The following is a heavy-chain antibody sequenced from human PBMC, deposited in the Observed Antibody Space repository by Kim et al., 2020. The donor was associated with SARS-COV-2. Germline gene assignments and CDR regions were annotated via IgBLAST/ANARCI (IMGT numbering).Heavy chain of an antibody. D-gene: IGHD6-19*01. CDR3: ARDGYSSGWYNWFDP. V-gene: IGHV1-69*06. Sequence: SVKVSCKASGGTFSSYAISWVRQAPGQGLEWMGGIIPIFGTANYAQKFQGRVTITADKSTSTAYMELSSLRSEDTAVYYCARDGYSSGWYNWFDPWGQGTLVTVSS. J-gene: IGHJ5*02. CDR2: IIPIFGTA. CDR1: GGTFSSYA.